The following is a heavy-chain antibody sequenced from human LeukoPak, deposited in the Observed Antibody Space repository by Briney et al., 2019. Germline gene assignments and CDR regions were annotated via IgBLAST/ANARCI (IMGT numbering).Heavy chain of an antibody. D-gene: IGHD3-10*01. Sequence: GSLRLSCAASGFMFTDHALSWVRQAPGKGLEWVSSISGSGTTTYYAESVRGRFTISRDNSKNTVYLQMNSLRAGDTALYYCARVLTLWFGALDYWGQGRMVSV. CDR3: ARVLTLWFGALDY. J-gene: IGHJ4*02. V-gene: IGHV3-23*01. CDR1: GFMFTDHA. CDR2: ISGSGTTT.